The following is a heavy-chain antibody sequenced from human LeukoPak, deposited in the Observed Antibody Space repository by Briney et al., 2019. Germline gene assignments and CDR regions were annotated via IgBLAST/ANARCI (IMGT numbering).Heavy chain of an antibody. CDR3: ARVLSDFWSGSQGWFDP. V-gene: IGHV3-33*01. J-gene: IGHJ5*02. CDR2: IWFDGTNE. CDR1: GFSFGAYG. D-gene: IGHD3-3*01. Sequence: PGGSLRLSCAASGFSFGAYGMHWVRQAPGKGLEWVAIIWFDGTNEYYADSVKGRFTISRDNSKSTLYLEMNSLTAEDTAVYYCARVLSDFWSGSQGWFDPWGQGTLVTVSS.